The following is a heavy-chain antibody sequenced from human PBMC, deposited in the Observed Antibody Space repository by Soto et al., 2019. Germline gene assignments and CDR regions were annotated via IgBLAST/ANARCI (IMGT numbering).Heavy chain of an antibody. V-gene: IGHV3-30-3*01. CDR2: ISYDGSNK. D-gene: IGHD3-22*01. CDR1: GFTFSSYC. CDR3: ARDRSMIVLVPGY. Sequence: GGSLRLSCAASGFTFSSYCMHWVRQAPGKGLEWVSFISYDGSNKYYADSVKGRFTISRDNSKNTLYLQMNSLRAEDTAVYYCARDRSMIVLVPGYWGQGTPVTVSS. J-gene: IGHJ4*02.